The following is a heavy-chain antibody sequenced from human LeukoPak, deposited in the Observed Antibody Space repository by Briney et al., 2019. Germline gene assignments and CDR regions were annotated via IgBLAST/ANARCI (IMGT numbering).Heavy chain of an antibody. D-gene: IGHD3-9*01. CDR2: IHYTGAT. CDR3: ARGNILSGYCFDF. CDR1: GGSITGYY. J-gene: IGHJ4*02. V-gene: IGHV4-34*01. Sequence: SETLSLTCAVYGGSITGYYWSWIRQPPGKGLARAGEIHYTGATSYNPSLKSRATISIDTSKNQVSLKLSSVTAADTAVYYCARGNILSGYCFDFWGQGALVTVSS.